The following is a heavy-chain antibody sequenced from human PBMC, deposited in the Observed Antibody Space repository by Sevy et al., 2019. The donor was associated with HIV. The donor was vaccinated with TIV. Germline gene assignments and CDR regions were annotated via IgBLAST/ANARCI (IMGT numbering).Heavy chain of an antibody. CDR2: IYYNGHI. CDR3: AGENAWGRGYS. D-gene: IGHD1-26*01. CDR1: CGSITSLY. Sequence: SETLSLTCTVSCGSITSLYWNWIRQPPGKGLEWIANIYYNGHINYNPSPKSRVTLSLDTSKNQFSLRLSSVTAADTAMYYCAGENAWGRGYSWGQGTLVTVSS. V-gene: IGHV4-59*08. J-gene: IGHJ4*02.